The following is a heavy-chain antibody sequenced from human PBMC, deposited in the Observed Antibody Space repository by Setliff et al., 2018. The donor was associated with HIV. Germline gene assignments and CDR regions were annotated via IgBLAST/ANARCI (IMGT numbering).Heavy chain of an antibody. CDR3: ARSYDSSGYYPDAFDI. CDR2: IIPILGIA. D-gene: IGHD3-22*01. CDR1: GGTFSSYA. J-gene: IGHJ3*02. V-gene: IGHV1-69*10. Sequence: SVKVSCKASGGTFSSYAISWVRQAPGQGLEWMGGIIPILGIANYAQKFQGRVTITTDESTSTAYVELSSLRSEDTAVYYCARSYDSSGYYPDAFDIWGQGTMVTVSS.